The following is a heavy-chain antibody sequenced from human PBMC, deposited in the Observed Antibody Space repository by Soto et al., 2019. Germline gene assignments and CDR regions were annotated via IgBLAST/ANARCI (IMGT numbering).Heavy chain of an antibody. D-gene: IGHD3-22*01. Sequence: GGSLRLSCAASGFTFSSYAMSWVRQAPGKGLEWVSAISGGGGSTYYADSVKGRFTISRDNSKNTLYLQMNSLRAEDTAVYYCAKPPPRYYDSSGYRIYFDYWGQGTLVTVSS. CDR3: AKPPPRYYDSSGYRIYFDY. J-gene: IGHJ4*02. CDR2: ISGGGGST. CDR1: GFTFSSYA. V-gene: IGHV3-23*01.